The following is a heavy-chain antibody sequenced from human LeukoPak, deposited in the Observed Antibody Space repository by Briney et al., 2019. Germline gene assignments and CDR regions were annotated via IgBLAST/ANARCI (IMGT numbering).Heavy chain of an antibody. D-gene: IGHD5-24*01. V-gene: IGHV1-2*02. CDR3: ARARMSRDGCNWDY. CDR1: GYTFTGYY. J-gene: IGHJ4*02. Sequence: ASVKVSCKASGYTFTGYYMHWVRQAPGQGPEWMGWINPNSGGTNYAQKFQGRVTMTRDTSISTAYMELSRLRSDDTAVYYCARARMSRDGCNWDYWGQGTLVTVSS. CDR2: INPNSGGT.